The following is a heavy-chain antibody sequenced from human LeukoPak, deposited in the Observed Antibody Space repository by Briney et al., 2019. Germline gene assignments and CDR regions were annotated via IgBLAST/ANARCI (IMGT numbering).Heavy chain of an antibody. D-gene: IGHD1-26*01. CDR1: GFSFKDYA. CDR3: AKHLRATNTFTFFGLDV. CDR2: ISWKDGST. J-gene: IGHJ6*02. Sequence: GGSLRLSCSATGFSFKDYAMLWLRQIPGKGLEWVSAISWKDGSTAYAESVQGRFTTCGDNAKNSLFPQLSNLRPEDTALYYRAKHLRATNTFTFFGLDVWGQGTTVTVSS. V-gene: IGHV3-9*01.